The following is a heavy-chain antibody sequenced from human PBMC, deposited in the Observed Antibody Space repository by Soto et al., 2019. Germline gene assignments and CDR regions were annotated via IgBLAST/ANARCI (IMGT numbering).Heavy chain of an antibody. D-gene: IGHD2-2*01. V-gene: IGHV5-51*01. Sequence: GESLKISCKGSGYSFTSYWIGWVRQMPGKGLEWMGIIYPGDSDTRYSPSFQGQVTISADKSISTAYLQWSSLKASDTAMYYCARPTGGGVVVPAASPLSGAFDIWGQGTMVTVSS. CDR2: IYPGDSDT. CDR3: ARPTGGGVVVPAASPLSGAFDI. CDR1: GYSFTSYW. J-gene: IGHJ3*02.